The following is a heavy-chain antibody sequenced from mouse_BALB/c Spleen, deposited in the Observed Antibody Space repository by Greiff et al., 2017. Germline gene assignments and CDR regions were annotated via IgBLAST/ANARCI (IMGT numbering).Heavy chain of an antibody. Sequence: EVQRVESGGGLVQPGGSRKLSCAASGFTFSSFGMHWVRQAPEKGLEWVAYISSGSSTIYYADTVKGRFTISRDNPKNTLFLQMTSLRSEDTAMYYCARGATPYAMDYWGQGTSVTVSS. CDR1: GFTFSSFG. V-gene: IGHV5-17*02. CDR2: ISSGSSTI. J-gene: IGHJ4*01. CDR3: ARGATPYAMDY. D-gene: IGHD3-1*01.